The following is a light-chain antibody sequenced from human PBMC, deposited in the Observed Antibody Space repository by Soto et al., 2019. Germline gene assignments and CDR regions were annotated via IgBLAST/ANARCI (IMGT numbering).Light chain of an antibody. CDR3: VAWPESLNGHV. CDR2: TTD. V-gene: IGLV1-44*01. J-gene: IGLJ1*01. CDR1: SSNIGSNS. Sequence: SVLAQPRSASGTPWQRVTIACSGSSSNIGSNSVGWYQQLPGVAPKVLISTTDKRPSGVPDRFSGSKSGTSASLAISGLQSEDEADYYCVAWPESLNGHVFGTGTRSPP.